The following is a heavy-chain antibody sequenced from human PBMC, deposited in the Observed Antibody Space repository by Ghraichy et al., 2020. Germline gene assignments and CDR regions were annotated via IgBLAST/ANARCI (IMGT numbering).Heavy chain of an antibody. CDR2: IYSGGST. Sequence: LSLTCAASGFTVSSNYMSWVRQAPGTVLEWVSVIYSGGSTYYADSVKGRFTISRDNSKNTLYLQMNSLRAEDTAVYYYAREGNYYDSSGYLRGDAFDIRAQGTMVTV. D-gene: IGHD3-22*01. CDR3: AREGNYYDSSGYLRGDAFDI. J-gene: IGHJ3*02. CDR1: GFTVSSNY. V-gene: IGHV3-66*01.